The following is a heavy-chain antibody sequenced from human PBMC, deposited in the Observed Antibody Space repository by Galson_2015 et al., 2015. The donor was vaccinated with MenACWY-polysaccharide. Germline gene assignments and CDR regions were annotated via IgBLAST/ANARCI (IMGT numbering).Heavy chain of an antibody. J-gene: IGHJ4*02. D-gene: IGHD3-22*01. CDR2: IYYSGST. Sequence: ETLSLTCTVSGGSINSYYWSWIRQPPGKGLEWIGNIYYSGSTNYNPSLKSRVTISIDTSKNQFSLKLSSVAAADTAVYYCARHSSGYYSFDYWGQGTLATVSS. CDR1: GGSINSYY. CDR3: ARHSSGYYSFDY. V-gene: IGHV4-59*01.